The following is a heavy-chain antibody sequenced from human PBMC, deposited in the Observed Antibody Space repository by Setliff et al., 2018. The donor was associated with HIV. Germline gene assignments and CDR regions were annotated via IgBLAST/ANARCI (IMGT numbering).Heavy chain of an antibody. CDR2: IDYIGNT. J-gene: IGHJ6*03. D-gene: IGHD2-2*01. CDR3: GNQAVVPADMDYYYYIDV. V-gene: IGHV4-59*01. CDR1: GGSISGYY. Sequence: SETLSLTCTVSGGSISGYYWGWIRQPPGKGLEWIGYIDYIGNTNYNPSLKGRVTLSVDTSKNQLSLKLSSVTAADTAVYYCGNQAVVPADMDYYYYIDVWGKGTTVTVSS.